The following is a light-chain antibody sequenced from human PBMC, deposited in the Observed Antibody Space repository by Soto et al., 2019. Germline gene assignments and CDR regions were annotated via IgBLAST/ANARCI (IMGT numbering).Light chain of an antibody. CDR1: QSISTY. J-gene: IGKJ3*01. CDR3: QQSYSTPR. Sequence: DIQMTQSPSSLSASIGDRVTIACRASQSISTYLNWYQQKPGKAPKLLIYAASSLQSGVPSRFSGSGSGTDFTLTIISLQPEDFATYYCQQSYSTPRFGHGTKVDIK. CDR2: AAS. V-gene: IGKV1-39*01.